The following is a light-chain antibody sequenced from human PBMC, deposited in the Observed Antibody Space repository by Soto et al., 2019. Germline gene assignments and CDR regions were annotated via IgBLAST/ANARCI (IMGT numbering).Light chain of an antibody. CDR2: DAS. CDR3: QQRSNWPSWT. CDR1: QSISSW. V-gene: IGKV3-11*01. J-gene: IGKJ1*01. Sequence: TQSPSTLSASVGDRATITCRASQSISSWLAWYQQKPGQAPRLLIYDASNRPTGIPARFTGSGSGTDFNLTISSLEPEDFAVYYCQQRSNWPSWTFGQGTKVDIK.